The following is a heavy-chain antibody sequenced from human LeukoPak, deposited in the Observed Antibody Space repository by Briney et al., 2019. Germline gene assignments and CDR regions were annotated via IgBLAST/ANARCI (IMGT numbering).Heavy chain of an antibody. J-gene: IGHJ4*02. V-gene: IGHV3-48*03. CDR3: ARWGAIAVAATGFDY. CDR1: GFTFSSYE. CDR2: ISSSGSTI. D-gene: IGHD6-19*01. Sequence: PGGSLRLSCAASGFTFSSYEMNWVRQAPGKGLEWVSYISSSGSTIYYADSVKGRFTISRDNAKNSLYLQMNSLRADDTAAYYCARWGAIAVAATGFDYWGQGTLVTVSS.